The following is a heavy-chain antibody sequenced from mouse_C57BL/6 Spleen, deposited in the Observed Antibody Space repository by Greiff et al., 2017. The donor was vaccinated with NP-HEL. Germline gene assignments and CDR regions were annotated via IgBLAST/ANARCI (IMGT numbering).Heavy chain of an antibody. CDR2: IDPSDSYT. D-gene: IGHD1-1*01. CDR1: GYTFTSYW. V-gene: IGHV1-69*01. Sequence: QVQLQQPGAELVMPGASVKLSCKASGYTFTSYWMHWVKQRPGQGLEWIGGIDPSDSYTNYNQKFKGKSTLTVDKSSSTAYMQLSSLTSEDSAVYYCARTPPYYGTAMDYWGQGTSVTVSS. CDR3: ARTPPYYGTAMDY. J-gene: IGHJ4*01.